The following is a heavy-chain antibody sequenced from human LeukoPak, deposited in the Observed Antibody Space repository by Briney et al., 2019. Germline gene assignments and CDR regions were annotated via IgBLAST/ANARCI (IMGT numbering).Heavy chain of an antibody. CDR1: GFTFSSYG. J-gene: IGHJ6*03. D-gene: IGHD2-8*01. CDR3: AKDRCSNGVGCYYYYMDV. CDR2: IQYDGSNE. Sequence: GRSLRLSCAASGFTFSSYGMHWVRQAPGKGLEWVAYIQYDGSNEQYADSVKGRFSISRDSSKNILYLQMNSLRAEDTAVYYCAKDRCSNGVGCYYYYMDVWGKGTTVTISS. V-gene: IGHV3-30*18.